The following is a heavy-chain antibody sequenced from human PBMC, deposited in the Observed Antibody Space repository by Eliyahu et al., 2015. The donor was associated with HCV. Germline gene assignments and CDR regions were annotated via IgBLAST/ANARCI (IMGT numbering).Heavy chain of an antibody. V-gene: IGHV4-31*03. CDR2: IYYSGST. D-gene: IGHD2-2*01. CDR3: ARDRRAVVPAAMYWDYYGMDV. Sequence: QVQLQESGPGLVKPSQTLSLTCTVXGGSXXXGGYYWXXIRQHPGKGLEWIGYIYYSGSTYYNPSLKSRVTISVDTSKNQFSLKLSSVTAADTAVYYCARDRRAVVPAAMYWDYYGMDVWGQGTTVTVSS. J-gene: IGHJ6*02. CDR1: GGSXXXGGYY.